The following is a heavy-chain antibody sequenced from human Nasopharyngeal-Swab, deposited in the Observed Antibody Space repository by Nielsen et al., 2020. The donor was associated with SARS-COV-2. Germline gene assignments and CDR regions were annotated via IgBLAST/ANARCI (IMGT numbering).Heavy chain of an antibody. CDR2: IIPIFGTA. J-gene: IGHJ4*02. V-gene: IGHV1-69*13. D-gene: IGHD3-3*01. CDR3: ARGYYDFWSGYYVANYFDY. Sequence: SVKVSCKASGGTFSSYAISWVRQAPGQGLEWMGGIIPIFGTANYAQKFQGRVTITSDESTSTAYIELSSLRSEDTAVYYCARGYYDFWSGYYVANYFDYWGQGTLVTVSS. CDR1: GGTFSSYA.